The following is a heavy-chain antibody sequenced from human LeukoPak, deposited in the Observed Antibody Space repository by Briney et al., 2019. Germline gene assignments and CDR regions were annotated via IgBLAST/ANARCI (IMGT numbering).Heavy chain of an antibody. J-gene: IGHJ4*02. V-gene: IGHV3-15*01. CDR2: IKSKTDGGTT. CDR1: GFTFSNAW. D-gene: IGHD2-2*01. CDR3: TTSLYCSSTSCYSY. Sequence: GGSLRLSCAASGFTFSNAWMSWVRQAPGKGLEWVGRIKSKTDGGTTDYAAPVKGRFTISRDDSKNTLYPQMNSLKTEDTAVYYCTTSLYCSSTSCYSYWGQGTLVTVSS.